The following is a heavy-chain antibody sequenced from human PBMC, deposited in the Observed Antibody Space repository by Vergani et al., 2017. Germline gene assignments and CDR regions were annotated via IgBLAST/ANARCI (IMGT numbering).Heavy chain of an antibody. CDR3: ASDTHSGQRAER. Sequence: QAQLQESGPGLVKPSETLSLTCHVFGDSVTDYNCNWIRQAPGKGLEWIGSIHYSENTNYNPALKTRVTISVDTSKNQFSLTLTSVSAADTAGYYCASDTHSGQRAERWGQGILVT. CDR1: GDSVTDYN. V-gene: IGHV4-59*02. CDR2: IHYSENT. D-gene: IGHD1-1*01. J-gene: IGHJ1*01.